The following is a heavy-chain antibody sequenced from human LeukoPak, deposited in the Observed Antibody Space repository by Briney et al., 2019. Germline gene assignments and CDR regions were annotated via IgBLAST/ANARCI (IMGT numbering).Heavy chain of an antibody. CDR1: GFTFSDYY. Sequence: GGSLRLSCAASGFTFSDYYMSWIRPAPGKGLEWVSYISSSGSTIYYADSVKGRFTISRDNAKNSLYLQMNSLRAEDTAVYYCARDSSPTSYYDFWSGNNWFDPWGQGTLVTVSS. J-gene: IGHJ5*02. V-gene: IGHV3-11*01. CDR3: ARDSSPTSYYDFWSGNNWFDP. CDR2: ISSSGSTI. D-gene: IGHD3-3*01.